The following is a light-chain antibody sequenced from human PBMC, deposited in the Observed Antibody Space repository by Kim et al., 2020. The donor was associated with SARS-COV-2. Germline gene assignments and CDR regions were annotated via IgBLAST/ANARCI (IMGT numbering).Light chain of an antibody. CDR2: LNSDGSH. CDR3: QTWGTGIPVV. Sequence: QLVLTQSPSASASLGASVKLTCTLSSGHSTYVIAWHQQQPEKGPRYLMKLNSDGSHSKGDGIPDRFSGSSSGSERYLIISSLQSGDEADYYCQTWGTGIPVVFGGGTQLTVL. J-gene: IGLJ2*01. V-gene: IGLV4-69*01. CDR1: SGHSTYV.